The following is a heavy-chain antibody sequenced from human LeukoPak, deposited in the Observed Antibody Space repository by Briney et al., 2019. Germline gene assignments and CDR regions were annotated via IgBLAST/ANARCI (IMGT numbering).Heavy chain of an antibody. V-gene: IGHV3-7*01. Sequence: PGGSLRLSCVASGFTISSYWMIWVRQAPGKGLEWVANINQDGSEKNYVDSVKGRFTISRDNAKNSLYLQMNSPRAEDTAVYYCAREDSGYDLRYWGQGTLVTVSS. CDR2: INQDGSEK. J-gene: IGHJ4*02. D-gene: IGHD5-12*01. CDR3: AREDSGYDLRY. CDR1: GFTISSYW.